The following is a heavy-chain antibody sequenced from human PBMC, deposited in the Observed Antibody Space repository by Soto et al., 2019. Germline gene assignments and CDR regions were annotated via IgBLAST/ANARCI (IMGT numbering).Heavy chain of an antibody. CDR1: GYTFSRYG. J-gene: IGHJ3*02. V-gene: IGHV1-18*04. CDR3: ARFRYCSGGSGYSPLNDAFDI. Sequence: QVQLVQSGDEVKKPGASVKVSCKASGYTFSRYGISWVRQAPGQGLQCMGWISPYNGNTNYVQKLQVRFTMTTDTSTSRAYMELRSLRSDDTAVYYCARFRYCSGGSGYSPLNDAFDIWGHGTMFTVSS. D-gene: IGHD2-15*01. CDR2: ISPYNGNT.